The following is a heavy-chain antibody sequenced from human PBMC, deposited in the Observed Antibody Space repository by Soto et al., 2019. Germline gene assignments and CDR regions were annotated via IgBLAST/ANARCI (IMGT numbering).Heavy chain of an antibody. V-gene: IGHV3-23*01. J-gene: IGHJ5*02. CDR3: VKNSGWFNT. CDR1: GFTFGTTD. D-gene: IGHD3-10*01. Sequence: GGSLRLSCAASGFTFGTTDMSWVRQAPGEGLEWVSTIDGSGGITYYADSVKGRFTISRDNSRNTVYLQMNSLRGDDTALYYCVKNSGWFNTWGQGALVTV. CDR2: IDGSGGIT.